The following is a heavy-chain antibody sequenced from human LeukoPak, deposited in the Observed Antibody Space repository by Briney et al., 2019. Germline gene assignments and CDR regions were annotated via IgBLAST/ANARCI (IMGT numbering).Heavy chain of an antibody. J-gene: IGHJ5*02. CDR1: GGSTSSSSYY. V-gene: IGHV4-39*07. Sequence: TPSETLSLTCTVSGGSTSSSSYYWGWIRQPPGKGLEWIGSIYYSGSPYYNPSLKSRVTISVDTSKNQFSLKLSSVTAADTAVYYCARGNTDRIVVVPAAMLRNWFDPWGQGTLVTVSS. D-gene: IGHD2-2*01. CDR3: ARGNTDRIVVVPAAMLRNWFDP. CDR2: IYYSGSP.